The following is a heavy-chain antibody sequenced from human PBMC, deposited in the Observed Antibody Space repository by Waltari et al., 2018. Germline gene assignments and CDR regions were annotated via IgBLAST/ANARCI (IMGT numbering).Heavy chain of an antibody. CDR2: IYHSGST. Sequence: QAQLQESGPGLVKPSETLSLTCAVSGYSISSGYYWGWIRQPPGKGLEWIGSIYHSGSTYSIPSLKSRVTISVDTSKNQFSLKLSSVTAADTAVYYCASVASEWLVSYYYYYMDVWGKGTTVTVSS. CDR1: GYSISSGYY. CDR3: ASVASEWLVSYYYYYMDV. D-gene: IGHD6-19*01. V-gene: IGHV4-38-2*01. J-gene: IGHJ6*03.